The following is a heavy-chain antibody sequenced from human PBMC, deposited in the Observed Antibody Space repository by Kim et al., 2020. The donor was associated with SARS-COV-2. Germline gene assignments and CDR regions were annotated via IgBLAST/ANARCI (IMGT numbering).Heavy chain of an antibody. D-gene: IGHD5-12*01. CDR3: AKVEWLRLVLS. Sequence: TYYADSVKGRFTISRDNSKNTLYLQMNSLRAEDTAVYYCAKVEWLRLVLSWGQGTMVTVSS. V-gene: IGHV3-23*01. J-gene: IGHJ3*01. CDR2: T.